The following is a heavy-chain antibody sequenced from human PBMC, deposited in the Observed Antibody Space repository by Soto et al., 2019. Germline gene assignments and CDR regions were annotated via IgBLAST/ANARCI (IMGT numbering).Heavy chain of an antibody. CDR1: GGSVSSGNYF. J-gene: IGHJ6*02. Sequence: SETLSLTCTVSGGSVSSGNYFWSWIRQPPGKGLEWIGYIHSSGSTNYNPSLKSRVTISVDTSRNQFSLKLTSVTAVDTAVYYCAILTKPTAVTTAFRGGYGLDVWGQGTTVTVSS. CDR3: AILTKPTAVTTAFRGGYGLDV. CDR2: IHSSGST. V-gene: IGHV4-61*01. D-gene: IGHD4-17*01.